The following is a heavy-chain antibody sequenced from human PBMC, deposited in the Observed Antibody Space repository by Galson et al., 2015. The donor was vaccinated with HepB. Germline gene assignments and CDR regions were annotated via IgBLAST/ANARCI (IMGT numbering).Heavy chain of an antibody. J-gene: IGHJ6*02. CDR1: GFTFSNYA. CDR3: ARDQRERSGSFRPTFFYYYAMDL. Sequence: SLRLSCAASGFTFSNYAMHWIRQAPGKGPEWVALTSHDDTKNYYADSMKGRFTISRDNSKNTLYLQLSSLKTEDTAIYYCARDQRERSGSFRPTFFYYYAMDLWGQGTTVTVSS. D-gene: IGHD1-26*01. CDR2: TSHDDTKN. V-gene: IGHV3-30*14.